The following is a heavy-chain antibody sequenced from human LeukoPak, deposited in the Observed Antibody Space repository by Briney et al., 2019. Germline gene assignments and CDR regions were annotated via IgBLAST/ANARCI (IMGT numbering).Heavy chain of an antibody. D-gene: IGHD3-10*01. CDR3: TKGRGI. Sequence: PSETLSLTCTVSGGSISSGSYDWYWIRQPAGKGLEWVGHIYTSGSTDYNPSLKSRVTISVATSKNQFSLKLTSVTAADTAIYYCTKGRGIWGQGTLVTVSS. V-gene: IGHV4-61*09. CDR1: GGSISSGSYD. CDR2: IYTSGST. J-gene: IGHJ4*02.